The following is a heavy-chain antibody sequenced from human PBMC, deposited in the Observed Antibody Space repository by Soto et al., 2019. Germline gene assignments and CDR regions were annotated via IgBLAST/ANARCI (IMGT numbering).Heavy chain of an antibody. V-gene: IGHV4-59*01. CDR2: IYNSGST. J-gene: IGHJ4*02. CDR1: GASIITDY. D-gene: IGHD3-16*01. CDR3: ARTEYEKIGHDY. Sequence: SVTLSLTCTVSGASIITDYCSFIRQPPWKRLEWIVYIYNSGSTTQNPSLKSRVSISVDTSRNQFSLRLRSVTTADTAVYYCARTEYEKIGHDYWGPGILVTVSS.